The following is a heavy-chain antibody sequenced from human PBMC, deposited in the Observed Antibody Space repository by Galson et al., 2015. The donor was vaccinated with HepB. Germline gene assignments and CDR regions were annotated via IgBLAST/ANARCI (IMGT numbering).Heavy chain of an antibody. D-gene: IGHD3-16*01. CDR2: INSNGSIT. CDR3: VRVGAPR. Sequence: SLRLSCAASGFSFSNYWMHWVRQSPGKGLLWVSRINSNGSITSHADSVKGRFTISRDNAKNTVFLQMNSLRPEDTALYHCVRVGAPRWGQGTLVTVSS. J-gene: IGHJ4*02. CDR1: GFSFSNYW. V-gene: IGHV3-74*01.